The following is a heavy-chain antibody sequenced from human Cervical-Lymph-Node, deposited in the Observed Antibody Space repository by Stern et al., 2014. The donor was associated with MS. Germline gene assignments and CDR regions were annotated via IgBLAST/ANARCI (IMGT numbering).Heavy chain of an antibody. Sequence: QVQLVESGPGLVKPSQTLSLTCTVSGDSINSGGHYWSWIRQRPGKGLEWIGYIYNSEATFYSPSLKGRVTISLDTSKNQFSLTLSSVTAADTAIYYCASRWSGTYYGQNWFDPWGQGILVTVSS. J-gene: IGHJ5*02. V-gene: IGHV4-31*03. CDR2: IYNSEAT. D-gene: IGHD1-26*01. CDR1: GDSINSGGHY. CDR3: ASRWSGTYYGQNWFDP.